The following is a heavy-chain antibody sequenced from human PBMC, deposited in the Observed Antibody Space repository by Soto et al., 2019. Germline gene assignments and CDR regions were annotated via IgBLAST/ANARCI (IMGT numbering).Heavy chain of an antibody. J-gene: IGHJ4*02. CDR3: ANLVVPAADNPVFDY. Sequence: PGGSLRLSCAASGFTFSSYAMSWVRQAPGKGLEWVSAISGSGGSTYYADSVKGRFTISRDNSKNTLYLQMNSLRAEDTAVYYCANLVVPAADNPVFDYWGQGTLVTSPQ. CDR2: ISGSGGST. CDR1: GFTFSSYA. D-gene: IGHD2-2*01. V-gene: IGHV3-23*01.